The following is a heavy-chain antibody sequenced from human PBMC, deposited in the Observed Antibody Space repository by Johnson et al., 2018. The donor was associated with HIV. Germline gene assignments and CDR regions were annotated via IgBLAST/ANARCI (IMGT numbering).Heavy chain of an antibody. J-gene: IGHJ3*02. Sequence: VQLLESGGGVVQPGRSLRLSCAASAFTFSSYAMHWVRQAPGKGLEWVAVISYDGTNKYYADSVKGRFTISRDNSKNTLYLQMNSLRAEDTAVYYCARDAVAAANAFDIWGQGTMVTVSS. V-gene: IGHV3-30-3*01. CDR2: ISYDGTNK. CDR3: ARDAVAAANAFDI. D-gene: IGHD6-19*01. CDR1: AFTFSSYA.